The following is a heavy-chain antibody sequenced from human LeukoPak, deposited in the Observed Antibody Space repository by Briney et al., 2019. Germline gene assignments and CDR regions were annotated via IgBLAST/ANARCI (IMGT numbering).Heavy chain of an antibody. D-gene: IGHD2-15*01. Sequence: ASVKVSCKASGYTFTSYGISWVRQAPGQGFEWMGWINPNSGGTKYAQKFQGRVTMTRDTSISTVYMELSRLRSDDTAVYYCARVPSRYFDYWGQGTLVTVSS. V-gene: IGHV1-2*02. CDR1: GYTFTSYG. CDR2: INPNSGGT. CDR3: ARVPSRYFDY. J-gene: IGHJ4*02.